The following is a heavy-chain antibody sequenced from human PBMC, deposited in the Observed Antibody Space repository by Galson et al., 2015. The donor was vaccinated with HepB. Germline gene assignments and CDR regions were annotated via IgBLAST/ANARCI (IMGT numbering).Heavy chain of an antibody. CDR2: IKQDGSEK. Sequence: LRLSCAASGFTFSSYWMSWVRQAPGKGLEWVAIIKQDGSEKYYVDSVKGRFTISRDNAKNSLYLQMNTLRAEDTAPYYCARMGILVRAAFNWFDPRGQGTLVTVSS. J-gene: IGHJ5*02. D-gene: IGHD6-13*01. CDR3: ARMGILVRAAFNWFDP. V-gene: IGHV3-7*01. CDR1: GFTFSSYW.